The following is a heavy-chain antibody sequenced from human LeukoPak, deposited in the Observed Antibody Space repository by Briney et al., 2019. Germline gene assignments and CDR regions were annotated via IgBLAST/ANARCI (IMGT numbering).Heavy chain of an antibody. CDR1: GFTFDDYA. CDR2: ISWNSGSI. Sequence: GGSLRLSCAASGFTFDDYAMHWVRQAPGKGLEWVSGISWNSGSIGYADSVKGRFTISRDNAKNSLYLQMNSLRAEDTALYYRAKAVGSGYYYYYYMDVWGKGTTVTVSS. V-gene: IGHV3-9*01. J-gene: IGHJ6*03. CDR3: AKAVGSGYYYYYYMDV. D-gene: IGHD3-10*01.